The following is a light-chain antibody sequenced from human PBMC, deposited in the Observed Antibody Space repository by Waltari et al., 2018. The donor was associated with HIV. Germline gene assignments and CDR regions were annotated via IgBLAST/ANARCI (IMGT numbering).Light chain of an antibody. J-gene: IGKJ2*03. CDR2: WAS. Sequence: IVMTQSQDSLAVSLGERATMNCKSSLSVLSPANNKNYLAWYQQKPGQPPKLLIYWASTRESGVPERFRGSGSGTDFTLTIDTMEAEDAALYYCQQYYDVQSFGQGTKVEIK. CDR1: LSVLSPANNKNY. V-gene: IGKV4-1*01. CDR3: QQYYDVQS.